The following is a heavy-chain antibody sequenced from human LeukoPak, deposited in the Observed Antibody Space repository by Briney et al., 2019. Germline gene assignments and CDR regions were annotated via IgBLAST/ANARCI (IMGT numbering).Heavy chain of an antibody. CDR1: GDSMSTSSYY. CDR3: VSQSYRGSDNYYFDY. V-gene: IGHV3-23*01. CDR2: ISNSGGTT. Sequence: PSETLSLTCNVSGDSMSTSSYYWGWIRQPPGKGLEWVSIISNSGGTTYYADSVKGRFTVSRDNSKNTLYLQMKSLRAEDTAVYYCVSQSYRGSDNYYFDYWGQGTLVAVSS. J-gene: IGHJ4*02. D-gene: IGHD1-26*01.